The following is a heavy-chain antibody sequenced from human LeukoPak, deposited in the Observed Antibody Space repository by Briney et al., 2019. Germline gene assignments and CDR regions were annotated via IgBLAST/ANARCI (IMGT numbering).Heavy chain of an antibody. Sequence: SETLSLTCAVYGGSSSGYYWSWIRQPPGKGLEWIGEINHSGSTNYNPSLKSRVTISVDTSKNQFSLSLSSVTAADTAVYYCARRGSIAGYYYMDVWGKGTTVTVSS. V-gene: IGHV4-34*01. J-gene: IGHJ6*03. D-gene: IGHD6-6*01. CDR1: GGSSSGYY. CDR3: ARRGSIAGYYYMDV. CDR2: INHSGST.